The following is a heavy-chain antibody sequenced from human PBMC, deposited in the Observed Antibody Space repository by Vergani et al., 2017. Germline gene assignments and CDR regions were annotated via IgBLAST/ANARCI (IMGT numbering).Heavy chain of an antibody. CDR2: ISGSGGST. V-gene: IGHV3-23*01. Sequence: EVQLLESGGDLVQPGGSLRLSCAASGFTFNHYAMNWVRQAPGKGLEWVSGISGSGGSTYYAGSVKGRFPISRDSSKNTLYLQMNSLSAGDTAVYYCARDLRLLYNRFDPWGQGTLVTVSS. J-gene: IGHJ5*02. D-gene: IGHD1-14*01. CDR1: GFTFNHYA. CDR3: ARDLRLLYNRFDP.